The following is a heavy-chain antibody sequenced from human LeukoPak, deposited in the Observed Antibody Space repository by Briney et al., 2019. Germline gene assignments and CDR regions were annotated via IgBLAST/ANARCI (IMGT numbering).Heavy chain of an antibody. Sequence: SETLSLTCTVSGGSTSSYYWSWIRQPPGKGLEWIGRIYTSGIISGNTNYNPSLKSRVTISVDTSKNQFSLKLSSVTAADTAVYYCARGGWRGSGSYYRRLNYFDYWGQGTLVTVSS. V-gene: IGHV4-4*07. J-gene: IGHJ4*02. CDR3: ARGGWRGSGSYYRRLNYFDY. CDR1: GGSTSSYY. D-gene: IGHD3-10*01. CDR2: IYTSGIISGNT.